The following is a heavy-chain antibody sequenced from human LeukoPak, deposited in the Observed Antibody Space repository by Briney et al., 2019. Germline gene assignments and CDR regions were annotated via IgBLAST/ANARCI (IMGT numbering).Heavy chain of an antibody. D-gene: IGHD3-10*02. Sequence: GGSLRLSCAASGFTFSSYAMSWVRQAPGKGLEWVSAISGSGKSTYYADSVKGRFTISRDNSKNTLYLQMNSLRAEDTAVYYCAKTRGILFGETYWGQGTLVTVSS. CDR1: GFTFSSYA. J-gene: IGHJ4*02. CDR2: ISGSGKST. CDR3: AKTRGILFGETY. V-gene: IGHV3-23*01.